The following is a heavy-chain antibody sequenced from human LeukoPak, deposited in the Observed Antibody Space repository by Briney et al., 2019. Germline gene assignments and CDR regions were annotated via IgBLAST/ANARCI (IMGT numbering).Heavy chain of an antibody. V-gene: IGHV3-23*01. D-gene: IGHD6-19*01. J-gene: IGHJ4*02. CDR3: AKGITVAGPYYFDY. Sequence: GGSLRLSCAASGFTFTTYTMNWVRQAPGKGLEWVSALSGSGISTYYADSVKGRFTVSRDNSKNTLYLQMTSLRAEDTAVYYCAKGITVAGPYYFDYWGQGTLVTVSS. CDR2: LSGSGIST. CDR1: GFTFTTYT.